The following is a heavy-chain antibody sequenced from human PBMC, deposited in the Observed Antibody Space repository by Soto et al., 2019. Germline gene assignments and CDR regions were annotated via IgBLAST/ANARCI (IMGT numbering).Heavy chain of an antibody. V-gene: IGHV4-38-2*02. D-gene: IGHD3-3*01. CDR3: ARDSSVFGVVIAPSNWFDP. J-gene: IGHJ5*02. CDR1: VYSISSGYY. CDR2: IYHSGST. Sequence: SETLSLTCAVSVYSISSGYYWGCIRRPPGKGLEWIGSIYHSGSTYYNPSLKSRVTISVDTSKNQFSLKLSSVTAADTAVYYCARDSSVFGVVIAPSNWFDPWGQGTLVTVSS.